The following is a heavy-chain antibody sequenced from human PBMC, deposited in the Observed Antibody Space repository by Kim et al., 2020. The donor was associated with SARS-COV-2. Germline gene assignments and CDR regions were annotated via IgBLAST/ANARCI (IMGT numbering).Heavy chain of an antibody. CDR3: AKDPSSSSSDLYVDY. J-gene: IGHJ4*02. Sequence: PSLKSRVTMSVDTSKNQFSLKLSSVTAADTAVYYCAKDPSSSSSDLYVDYWGQGTLVTVSS. V-gene: IGHV4-4*07.